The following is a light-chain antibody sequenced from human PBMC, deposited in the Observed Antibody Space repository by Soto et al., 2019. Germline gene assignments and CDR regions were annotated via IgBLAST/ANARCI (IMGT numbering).Light chain of an antibody. Sequence: GVSKSAGAVSLTQEQRATLSWTCSQSIRSSFLAWYQQKPGQAPRLLIYGASSRATGIPDRFSGSGSGTDFTLTISRLEPEDVAVYYCQQCGSSPETFGQGTKVDI. CDR3: QQCGSSPET. CDR2: GAS. CDR1: QSIRSSF. V-gene: IGKV3-20*01. J-gene: IGKJ1*01.